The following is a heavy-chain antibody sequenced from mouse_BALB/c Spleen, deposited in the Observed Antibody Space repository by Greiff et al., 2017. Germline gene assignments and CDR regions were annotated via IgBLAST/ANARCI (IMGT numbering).Heavy chain of an antibody. D-gene: IGHD2-12*01. Sequence: EVKLMESGGGLVKPGGSLKLSCAASGFAFSSYDMSWVRQTPEKRLEWVAYISSGGGSTYYPDTVKGRFTISRDNAKNTLYLQMSSLKSEDTAMYYCARQGYYKLSMDYWGQGTSVTVSS. CDR1: GFAFSSYD. J-gene: IGHJ4*01. V-gene: IGHV5-12-1*01. CDR2: ISSGGGST. CDR3: ARQGYYKLSMDY.